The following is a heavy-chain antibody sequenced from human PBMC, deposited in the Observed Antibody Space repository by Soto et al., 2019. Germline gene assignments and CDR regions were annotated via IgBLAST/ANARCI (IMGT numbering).Heavy chain of an antibody. CDR3: AREIAAAVNNWFDP. Sequence: ASVKVSCKASGYTFTGYYMRWVRQAPGQGLEWMGWINPNSGGTNYAQKFQGWVTMTRDTSISIAYMELSRLRSDDTAVYYCAREIAAAVNNWFDPWGQGTLVTVSS. CDR2: INPNSGGT. V-gene: IGHV1-2*04. CDR1: GYTFTGYY. J-gene: IGHJ5*02. D-gene: IGHD6-13*01.